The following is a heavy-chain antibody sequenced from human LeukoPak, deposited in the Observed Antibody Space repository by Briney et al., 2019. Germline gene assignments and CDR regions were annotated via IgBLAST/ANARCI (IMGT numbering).Heavy chain of an antibody. Sequence: GGSLRLSCAASGFTFNSFGMHWVRQAPGKGLEWVAVIWYDGNNKYYADSVKGRFTISRDNSKNTLYLQMNSLRAEDTAVYYCATGEYYNDSSAYTSIDYWGQGTLVTVSS. D-gene: IGHD3-22*01. CDR3: ATGEYYNDSSAYTSIDY. V-gene: IGHV3-33*01. J-gene: IGHJ4*02. CDR2: IWYDGNNK. CDR1: GFTFNSFG.